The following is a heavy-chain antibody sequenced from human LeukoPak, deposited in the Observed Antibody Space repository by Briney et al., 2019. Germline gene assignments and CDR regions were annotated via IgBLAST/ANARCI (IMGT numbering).Heavy chain of an antibody. CDR3: ARDVRWFDY. Sequence: SQTLSLTCAVSGGSISSGGYSWSWIRQPPGKGLEWIGYIYYSGSTNYNPSLKSRVTISVDTSKNQFSLKLSSVTAADTAVYYCARDVRWFDYWGQGTLVTVSS. V-gene: IGHV4-61*08. J-gene: IGHJ5*01. CDR1: GGSISSGGYS. CDR2: IYYSGST.